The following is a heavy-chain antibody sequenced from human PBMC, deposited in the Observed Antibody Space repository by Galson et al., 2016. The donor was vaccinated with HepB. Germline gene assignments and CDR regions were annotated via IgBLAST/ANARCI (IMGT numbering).Heavy chain of an antibody. V-gene: IGHV3-48*01. D-gene: IGHD2-15*01. CDR1: GFTFSTYS. CDR3: ARGTFCSGDSCYSPAFDM. Sequence: SLRLSCAASGFTFSTYSMDWVRQAPGKGLEWISYISTSSSTIYYADSVKGRLTISRDDATNSLYLQMNTLRAEDTAVYYCARGTFCSGDSCYSPAFDMWGQGTMVTVSS. J-gene: IGHJ3*02. CDR2: ISTSSSTI.